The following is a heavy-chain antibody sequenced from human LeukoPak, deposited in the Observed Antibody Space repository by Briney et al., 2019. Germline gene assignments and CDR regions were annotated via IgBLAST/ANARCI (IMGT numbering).Heavy chain of an antibody. Sequence: SSETLSLTCTVSGGSISSYYWSWIRQPAGKGLEWIGRIYTSGSTNYNPSLKSRVTMSVDTSKNQFSLKLSSVTAADTAVYYCARDNGVGQWLEVYYYYGMDVWGQGTTVTVSS. V-gene: IGHV4-4*07. CDR1: GGSISSYY. J-gene: IGHJ6*02. CDR2: IYTSGST. CDR3: ARDNGVGQWLEVYYYYGMDV. D-gene: IGHD6-19*01.